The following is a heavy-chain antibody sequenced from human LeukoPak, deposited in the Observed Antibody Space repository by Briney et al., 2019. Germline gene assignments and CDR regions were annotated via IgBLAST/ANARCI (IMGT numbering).Heavy chain of an antibody. CDR1: GFTFSDYY. Sequence: GGSLRLSCAASGFTFSDYYTSWIRQAPGKGLEWVSYISSSGSTIYYADSVKGRFTISRDNAKNSLYLQMNSLRAEDTAVYYCARLLPPYYYYGMDVWGQGTTVTVSS. J-gene: IGHJ6*02. CDR3: ARLLPPYYYYGMDV. CDR2: ISSSGSTI. V-gene: IGHV3-11*01.